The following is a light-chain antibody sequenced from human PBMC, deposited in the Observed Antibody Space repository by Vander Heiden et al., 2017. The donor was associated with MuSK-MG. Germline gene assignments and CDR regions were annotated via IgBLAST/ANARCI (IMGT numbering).Light chain of an antibody. CDR3: QQNGSSPFT. V-gene: IGKV3-20*01. CDR2: DAS. CDR1: RSVIINY. J-gene: IGKJ2*01. Sequence: EIVLPQSPRPLSLSPGKGATLLCRASRSVIINYLAWYQQRPGQAPRLLIYDASSRATGIADRFRGSGSGTDFTLTINGLEPEDSAVYYCQQNGSSPFTFGQGTKLEIK.